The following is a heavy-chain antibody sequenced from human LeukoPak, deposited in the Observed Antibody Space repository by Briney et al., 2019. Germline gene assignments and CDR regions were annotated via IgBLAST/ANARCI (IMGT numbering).Heavy chain of an antibody. D-gene: IGHD6-13*01. V-gene: IGHV4-30-2*01. Sequence: PSQTLSLTCTVSGGSISSGGYYWSWIRQPPGKGLEWIGYIYHSGSTNYNPSLKSRVTISVDTSKNQFSLKLSSVTAADTAVYYCARGGPSPRGSRYSSLPDPWGQGTLVTVSS. CDR1: GGSISSGGYY. CDR2: IYHSGST. J-gene: IGHJ5*02. CDR3: ARGGPSPRGSRYSSLPDP.